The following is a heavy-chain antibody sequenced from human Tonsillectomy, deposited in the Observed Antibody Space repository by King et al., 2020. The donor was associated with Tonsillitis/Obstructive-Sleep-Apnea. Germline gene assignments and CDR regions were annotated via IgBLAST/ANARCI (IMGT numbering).Heavy chain of an antibody. J-gene: IGHJ3*01. Sequence: QLVQSGAEVKKPGSSVKVSCKASGGTFSNYAINWVRQAPGQGLEWMGRIIPIIGIPNYAQKFQGRVTITADKSTNSAYMELSSLGSEDTAVYYCAHPESPHDYYDTSGFRDAFDVWGQGTMVTVSS. CDR3: AHPESPHDYYDTSGFRDAFDV. CDR1: GGTFSNYA. CDR2: IIPIIGIP. V-gene: IGHV1-69*04. D-gene: IGHD3-22*01.